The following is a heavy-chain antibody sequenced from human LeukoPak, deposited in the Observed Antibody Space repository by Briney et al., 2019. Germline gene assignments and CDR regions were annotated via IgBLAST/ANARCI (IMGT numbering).Heavy chain of an antibody. J-gene: IGHJ4*02. D-gene: IGHD6-13*01. CDR3: ARGARCSSSWYYFDY. CDR2: IYYSGST. V-gene: IGHV4-59*08. CDR1: GGSISSYY. Sequence: PSETLSLTCTVSGGSISSYYWSWIRQPPGKGLEWIGYIYYSGSTNYNPSLKSRVTISIDTSKNQFSLKLSSVTAADTAVYYCARGARCSSSWYYFDYWGQGTLVTVSS.